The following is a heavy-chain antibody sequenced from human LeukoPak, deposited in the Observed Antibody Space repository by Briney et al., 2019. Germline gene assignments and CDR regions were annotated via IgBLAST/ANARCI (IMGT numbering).Heavy chain of an antibody. CDR3: AKDRWAVARDFDL. Sequence: ASVKVSCKASGSTFTGYYMHWVRQAPGQGLEWMGWINPNSGGTKYAQKFQGRVIMTRDTSISTVYMELSRLRSDDAAVYYCAKDRWAVARDFDLWGRGTLIIVSS. CDR1: GSTFTGYY. J-gene: IGHJ2*01. D-gene: IGHD6-19*01. V-gene: IGHV1-2*02. CDR2: INPNSGGT.